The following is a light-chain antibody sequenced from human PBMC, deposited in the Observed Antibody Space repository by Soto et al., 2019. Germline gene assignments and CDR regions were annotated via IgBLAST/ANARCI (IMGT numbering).Light chain of an antibody. CDR2: GAS. CDR3: QQYDNLPHT. Sequence: EMVMTQSPATRSVSPGERATLSCRASQTLSRNLAWYQQQPGQAPSLLIYGASTRATGIPARFSGSGSGTDFTLTISSLQSEDFAVYDCQQYDNLPHTFGQGTKLEIK. CDR1: QTLSRN. J-gene: IGKJ2*01. V-gene: IGKV3-15*01.